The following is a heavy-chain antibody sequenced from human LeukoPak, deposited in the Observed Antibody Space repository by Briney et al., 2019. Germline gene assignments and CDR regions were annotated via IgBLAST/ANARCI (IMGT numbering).Heavy chain of an antibody. Sequence: ASVKVSCKASGYTFTSYDINWVRQATGQGLEWMGWMNPNSGNIGYAQKFQGRVTMTRNTSISTAYMELSSLRSEDTAVYYCARVRTYCSGGSCYSNWFDPWGQGTLVTVSS. CDR3: ARVRTYCSGGSCYSNWFDP. CDR2: MNPNSGNI. V-gene: IGHV1-8*01. D-gene: IGHD2-15*01. J-gene: IGHJ5*02. CDR1: GYTFTSYD.